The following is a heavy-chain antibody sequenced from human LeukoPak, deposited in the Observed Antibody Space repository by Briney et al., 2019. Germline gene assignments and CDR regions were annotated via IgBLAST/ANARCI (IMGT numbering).Heavy chain of an antibody. J-gene: IGHJ5*02. Sequence: SETLSVTCTVSGGSISSYYWSWIRQPPGKGLEWIGYIYYSGSTNYNPSLKSRVTISVDTSKNQFSLKLSSVTAADTAVYYCARRGSSWYDWSANWFDPWGQGTLVTVSS. CDR3: ARRGSSWYDWSANWFDP. CDR2: IYYSGST. V-gene: IGHV4-59*08. CDR1: GGSISSYY. D-gene: IGHD6-13*01.